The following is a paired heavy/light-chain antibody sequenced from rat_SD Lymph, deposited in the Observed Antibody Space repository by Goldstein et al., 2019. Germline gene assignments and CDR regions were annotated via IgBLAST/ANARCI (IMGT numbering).Heavy chain of an antibody. V-gene: IGHV5-34*01. CDR3: ARHPYRYKVVDA. CDR1: GFTFSNYG. CDR2: ISSSSSYI. Sequence: EVQLVESGGGLVQPGRSLKLSCLASGFTFSNYGMNWIRQAPGKGLEWVASISSSSSYIYYADTVKGRFTISRDNAKNTLYLQMTSLRSEDTALYYCARHPYRYKVVDAWGQGASVTVSS. D-gene: IGHD1-5*01. J-gene: IGHJ4*01.
Light chain of an antibody. CDR3: QQHNEYPLT. Sequence: DVQMTQSPSNLAASPGESVSINCKASKSISKYLAWYQQKPGKANKLLIYSGSTLQSGTPSRFSGSGSGTDFTLTIRNLEPEDFGLYYCQQHNEYPLTFGSGTKLEIK. V-gene: IGKV16S1*01. CDR1: KSISKY. J-gene: IGKJ5*01. CDR2: SGS.